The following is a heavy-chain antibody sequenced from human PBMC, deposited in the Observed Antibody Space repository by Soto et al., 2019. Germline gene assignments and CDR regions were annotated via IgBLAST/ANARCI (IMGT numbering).Heavy chain of an antibody. CDR3: ARVPIAAAGTGYYYYGMDV. Sequence: SLTCAVSGGSISSSNWWSWVRQPPGKGLEWIGEIYHSGSTNYNPSLKSRVTISVDKSKNQFSLKLSSVTAADTAVYYCARVPIAAAGTGYYYYGMDVWGQGTTVTVSS. J-gene: IGHJ6*02. D-gene: IGHD6-13*01. CDR2: IYHSGST. V-gene: IGHV4-4*02. CDR1: GGSISSSNW.